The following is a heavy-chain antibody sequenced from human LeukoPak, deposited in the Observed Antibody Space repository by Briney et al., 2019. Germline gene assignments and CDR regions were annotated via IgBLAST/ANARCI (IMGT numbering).Heavy chain of an antibody. V-gene: IGHV4-30-4*08. CDR1: GGSISSGDYY. D-gene: IGHD6-13*01. CDR2: IYYSGST. Sequence: PSETLSLTCTVSGGSISSGDYYWSWIRQPPGKGLEWIGYIYYSGSTYYNPSLKSRVTISVDTSKNQFSLKLSSVTAADTAVYYCARPTRYGVAAAAPFDYWGQGTLVTVSS. J-gene: IGHJ4*02. CDR3: ARPTRYGVAAAAPFDY.